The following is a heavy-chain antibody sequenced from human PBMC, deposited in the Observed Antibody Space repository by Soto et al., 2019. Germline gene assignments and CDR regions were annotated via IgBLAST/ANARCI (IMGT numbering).Heavy chain of an antibody. CDR1: GYTLTGLS. Sequence: GASVKVSCKVSGYTLTGLSMHWVRQAPGKGLEWMGGFDPEDGETIYAQKFQGRVTMTEDTSTDTAYMELSSLRSEDTAVYYCATGGYDYIWGSYRPVYFDYWGQGTLVTVSS. V-gene: IGHV1-24*01. CDR3: ATGGYDYIWGSYRPVYFDY. D-gene: IGHD3-16*02. CDR2: FDPEDGET. J-gene: IGHJ4*02.